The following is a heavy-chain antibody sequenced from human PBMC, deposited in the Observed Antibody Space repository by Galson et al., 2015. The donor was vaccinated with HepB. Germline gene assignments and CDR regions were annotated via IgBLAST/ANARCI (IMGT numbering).Heavy chain of an antibody. CDR1: GFTFSNYA. Sequence: SLRLSCAASGFTFSNYAMHWVRQAPGKGLEWVAVIWYDGSSQDYADSVKGRFTISRGNSKNTLYLQMNSVRAEDTAVYYCVKVSVSSSWNYYYYGMDVWGQGTTVTVSS. V-gene: IGHV3-33*06. D-gene: IGHD2-15*01. CDR3: VKVSVSSSWNYYYYGMDV. J-gene: IGHJ6*02. CDR2: IWYDGSSQ.